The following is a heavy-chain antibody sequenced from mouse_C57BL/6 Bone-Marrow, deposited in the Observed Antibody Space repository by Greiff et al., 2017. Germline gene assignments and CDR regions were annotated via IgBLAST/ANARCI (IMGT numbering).Heavy chain of an antibody. D-gene: IGHD2-3*01. V-gene: IGHV1-55*01. Sequence: QVQLQQPGAELVKPGASVKMSCKASGYTFTSYWITWVKQRPGQGLEWIGDIYPGSGSTNYNEKFKSKATLTVDTSSSTAYMQLSSLTSEDSAVYDCARPHGYYHYAMDYWGQGTSVTVSS. CDR1: GYTFTSYW. CDR3: ARPHGYYHYAMDY. J-gene: IGHJ4*01. CDR2: IYPGSGST.